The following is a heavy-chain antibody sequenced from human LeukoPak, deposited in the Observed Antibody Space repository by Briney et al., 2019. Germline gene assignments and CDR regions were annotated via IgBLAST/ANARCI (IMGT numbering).Heavy chain of an antibody. CDR3: ARDLLVDSSSSVGDHGFDY. J-gene: IGHJ4*02. CDR1: GYTFTSYG. V-gene: IGHV1-2*04. Sequence: GASVKVSCKASGYTFTSYGISWVRQAPGQGLEWMGWINPNSGGTNYAQKFQGWVTMTRDTSISTAYMELSRLRSDDTAVYYCARDLLVDSSSSVGDHGFDYWGQGTLVTVSS. CDR2: INPNSGGT. D-gene: IGHD6-13*01.